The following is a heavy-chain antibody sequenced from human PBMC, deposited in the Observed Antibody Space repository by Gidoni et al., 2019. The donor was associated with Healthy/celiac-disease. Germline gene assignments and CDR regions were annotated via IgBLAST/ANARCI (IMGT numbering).Heavy chain of an antibody. V-gene: IGHV4-39*01. D-gene: IGHD3-9*01. CDR2: IYYSGST. CDR3: ARLGYYDILTGYSVWYFDL. J-gene: IGHJ2*01. Sequence: QLQLQESGPGLVKPSETLSLTCTVPGGSISSSSYYWGWIRQPPGKGLEWIGSIYYSGSTYYNPSLKSRVTISVDTSKNQFSLKLSSVTAADTAVYYCARLGYYDILTGYSVWYFDLWGRGTLVTVSS. CDR1: GGSISSSSYY.